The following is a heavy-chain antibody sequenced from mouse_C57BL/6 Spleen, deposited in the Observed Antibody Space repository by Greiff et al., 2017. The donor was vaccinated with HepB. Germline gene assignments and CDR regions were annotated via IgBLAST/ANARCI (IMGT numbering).Heavy chain of an antibody. Sequence: QVQLKQPGAELVKPGASVKLSCKASGYTFTSYWMQWVKQRPGQGLEWIGEIDPSDSYTNYNQKVKGKATLTVDTSSSTAYMQLSSLTSEDSAVYYCARGEGAMDYWGQGTSVTVSS. J-gene: IGHJ4*01. CDR3: ARGEGAMDY. V-gene: IGHV1-50*01. CDR1: GYTFTSYW. CDR2: IDPSDSYT.